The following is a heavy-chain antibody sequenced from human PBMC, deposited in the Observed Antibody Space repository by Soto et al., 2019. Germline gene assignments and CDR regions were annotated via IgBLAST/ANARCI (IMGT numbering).Heavy chain of an antibody. CDR1: GFTFSSYG. CDR2: ISYDGSNK. Sequence: GGSLRLSCAASGFTFSSYGMHWVRQAPGKGLEWVAVISYDGSNKYYADSVKGRFTISRDNSKNTLYLQMNSLRAEDTAVYYCAKAPSGCSGGSCYPVEGGQGTLVTVSS. V-gene: IGHV3-30*18. CDR3: AKAPSGCSGGSCYPVE. J-gene: IGHJ4*02. D-gene: IGHD2-15*01.